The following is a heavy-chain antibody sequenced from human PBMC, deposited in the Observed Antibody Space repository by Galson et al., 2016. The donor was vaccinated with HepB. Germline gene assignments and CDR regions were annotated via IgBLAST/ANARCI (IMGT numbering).Heavy chain of an antibody. CDR2: ISGTGTTS. D-gene: IGHD3-3*01. CDR3: ARDLGVDDFWRGYFPMDV. Sequence: SLRLSCAASGFSFSDHYMSWIRQAPGKGLEWISYISGTGTTSLYADSVKGRFSISRDNAKNSVSLQMNSLRAEDTAAYYCARDLGVDDFWRGYFPMDVWGQGTTVTVSS. J-gene: IGHJ6*02. V-gene: IGHV3-11*04. CDR1: GFSFSDHY.